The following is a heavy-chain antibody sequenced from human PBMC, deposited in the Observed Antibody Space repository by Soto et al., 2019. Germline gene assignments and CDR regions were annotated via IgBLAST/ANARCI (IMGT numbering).Heavy chain of an antibody. Sequence: EVQLVETGGGMIQPGGSLRLSCLASGFSVTTNYIIWVRQPPGKGREWVSTTFTGGSTHYADSVKGRFSISRDNSKNTVYLQMNNLRVEDTAVYYCAQKPTSSIQGWAFGMDVWGQGTTVSVSS. D-gene: IGHD1-26*01. V-gene: IGHV3-53*02. J-gene: IGHJ6*02. CDR2: TFTGGST. CDR3: AQKPTSSIQGWAFGMDV. CDR1: GFSVTTNY.